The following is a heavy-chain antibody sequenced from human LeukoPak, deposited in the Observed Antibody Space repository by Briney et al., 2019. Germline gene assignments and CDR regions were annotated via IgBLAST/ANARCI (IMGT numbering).Heavy chain of an antibody. Sequence: ASVKVSCKAPGYTFTGYYMHWVRQAPGQGLEWMGWINPNSGGTNYAQKFQGRVTMTRDTSISTAYMELSRLRSDDTAVYYCARDDSSRSQYYYYYYGMDVWGQGTTVTVSS. CDR2: INPNSGGT. V-gene: IGHV1-2*02. D-gene: IGHD6-13*01. J-gene: IGHJ6*02. CDR3: ARDDSSRSQYYYYYYGMDV. CDR1: GYTFTGYY.